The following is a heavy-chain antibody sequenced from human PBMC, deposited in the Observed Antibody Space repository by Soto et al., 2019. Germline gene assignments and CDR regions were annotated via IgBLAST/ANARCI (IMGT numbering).Heavy chain of an antibody. CDR2: ISGSGGNT. CDR1: GFTFSSYA. V-gene: IGHV3-23*01. J-gene: IGHJ4*02. CDR3: AKEDWNQYYFEY. D-gene: IGHD1-1*01. Sequence: GALRLSCAASGFTFSSYAMSWVRQAPGKGLKWVSTISGSGGNTYYADSVKGRFTISRDNSKNTLYLQMNSLRAEDSAVFYCAKEDWNQYYFEYWGQGTLVTVSS.